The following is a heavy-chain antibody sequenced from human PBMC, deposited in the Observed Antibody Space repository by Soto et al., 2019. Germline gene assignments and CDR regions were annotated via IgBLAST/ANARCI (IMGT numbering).Heavy chain of an antibody. Sequence: SVKVSCKASGGTFSRYTITWVRQAPGQGLEWMGGITPMFGTPNYAQKFQGRVTITADESTSTAYMELSSLRSEDTAMYYCARDGTLYDSSAYYYLYWGQGTQVTVSS. CDR2: ITPMFGTP. D-gene: IGHD3-22*01. V-gene: IGHV1-69*13. CDR3: ARDGTLYDSSAYYYLY. CDR1: GGTFSRYT. J-gene: IGHJ4*02.